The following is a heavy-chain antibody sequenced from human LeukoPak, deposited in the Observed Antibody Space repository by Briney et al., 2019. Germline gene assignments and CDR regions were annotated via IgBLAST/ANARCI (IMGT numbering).Heavy chain of an antibody. CDR2: IKQDGSEK. J-gene: IGHJ2*01. D-gene: IGHD3-3*01. Sequence: GGSLRLSCAASGFTFSSYWMSWVRQAPGKGLEWVANIKQDGSEKYYVDSVKGRFTISRDNAKNSLYLQMNSLRAEDTAVYYCARDYKFLGNRPPWYFDLWGRGTLVTVSS. CDR3: ARDYKFLGNRPPWYFDL. CDR1: GFTFSSYW. V-gene: IGHV3-7*01.